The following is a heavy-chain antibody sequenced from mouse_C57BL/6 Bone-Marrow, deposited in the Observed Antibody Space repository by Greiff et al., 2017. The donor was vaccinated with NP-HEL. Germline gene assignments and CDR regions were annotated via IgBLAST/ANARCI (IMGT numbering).Heavy chain of an antibody. CDR2: ISYDGSN. J-gene: IGHJ3*01. CDR1: GYSITSGYY. V-gene: IGHV3-6*01. CDR3: ALYYDYPFAY. D-gene: IGHD2-4*01. Sequence: EVQLQESGPGLVKPSQSLSLTCSVTGYSITSGYYWNWIRQFPGNKLEWMGYISYDGSNNYNPSLKNRISITRDTSKNQFFLKLNSVTTEDTATYYCALYYDYPFAYWGQGTLVTVSA.